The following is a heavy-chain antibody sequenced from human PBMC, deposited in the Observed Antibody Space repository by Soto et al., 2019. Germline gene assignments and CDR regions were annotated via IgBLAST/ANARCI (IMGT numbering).Heavy chain of an antibody. CDR3: ARDRGYDAHDFYYNAMDV. Sequence: EVQLVESGGGLVKPGGSLRLSCISCGFTFRTYTMNWIRQAPGKGLEWVSGIRGFSPYTFYAESVKGRFTISRDNAKNSLFLQMNSLRAEDTAVYYCARDRGYDAHDFYYNAMDVWGQGTTVTVSS. J-gene: IGHJ6*02. V-gene: IGHV3-21*01. D-gene: IGHD2-15*01. CDR1: GFTFRTYT. CDR2: IRGFSPYT.